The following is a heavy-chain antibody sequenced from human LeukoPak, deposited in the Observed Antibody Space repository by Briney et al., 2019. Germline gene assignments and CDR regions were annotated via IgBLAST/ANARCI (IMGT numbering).Heavy chain of an antibody. CDR2: INNDGSST. CDR3: VSQYYYDSSAS. D-gene: IGHD3-22*01. CDR1: GFTFSSYW. J-gene: IGHJ5*02. Sequence: GGSLRLSCAASGFTFSSYWMHWVRQAPGKGLVWVSHINNDGSSTTYADSVKGRFTISRDNAKNTLYLQMNSLGAEDTAVYYCVSQYYYDSSASWGQGTLVTVSS. V-gene: IGHV3-74*01.